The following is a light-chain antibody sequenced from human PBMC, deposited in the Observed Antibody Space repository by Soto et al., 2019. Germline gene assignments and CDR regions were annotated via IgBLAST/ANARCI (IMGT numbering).Light chain of an antibody. CDR3: SSYTSHTTI. CDR2: EVS. V-gene: IGLV2-14*01. J-gene: IGLJ2*01. CDR1: SSDVGRYDY. Sequence: QSALTKPASVSGSPGQSITISCTGTSSDVGRYDYVSWYQHHPGKAPKLMIYEVSSRPSGVSHRFSGSKSGNTASLTISGLQDEDEADYHCSSYTSHTTIFGGGTKLTVL.